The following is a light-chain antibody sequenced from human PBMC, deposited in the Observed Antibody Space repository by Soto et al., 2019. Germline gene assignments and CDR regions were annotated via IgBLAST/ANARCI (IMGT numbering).Light chain of an antibody. CDR2: GAF. V-gene: IGKV3-20*01. Sequence: EIVLTQSPGTLSLSPGEGATLSCRANQSVDSRHLAWYQQKPGQAPRLLIYGAFSRATGIPERFSGGASGTDFTLTISRLEPEDFAVYYCQQYGTSPPLYTFGQGTKLEIK. CDR3: QQYGTSPPLYT. CDR1: QSVDSRH. J-gene: IGKJ2*01.